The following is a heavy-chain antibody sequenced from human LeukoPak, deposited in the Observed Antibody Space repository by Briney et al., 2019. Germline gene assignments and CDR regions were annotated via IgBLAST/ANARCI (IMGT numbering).Heavy chain of an antibody. Sequence: ASVTVSCKASGYTFTGYYIHWVRQPPRQGLEWMGLINTNSGGTNYAQTSQGRVTMTRDTSISTAYMEVSRLRSDDTAVYYCARAMGGSIRAVDDFDVWGQGTMVTVSS. V-gene: IGHV1-2*02. J-gene: IGHJ3*01. D-gene: IGHD1-26*01. CDR2: INTNSGGT. CDR1: GYTFTGYY. CDR3: ARAMGGSIRAVDDFDV.